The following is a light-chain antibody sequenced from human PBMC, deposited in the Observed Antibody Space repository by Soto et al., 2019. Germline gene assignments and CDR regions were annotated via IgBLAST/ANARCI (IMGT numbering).Light chain of an antibody. J-gene: IGKJ4*01. CDR1: QSVSSN. Sequence: IVMTQSPATLSVSPGEGATLSCRASQSVSSNLAWYQQKPGQAPRLLIYGASTRATGIPASFSGSGSGTDFTLTVSSLQSEDFAVYYCQQYNKCPLTFGGGTKVEIK. CDR3: QQYNKCPLT. V-gene: IGKV3-15*01. CDR2: GAS.